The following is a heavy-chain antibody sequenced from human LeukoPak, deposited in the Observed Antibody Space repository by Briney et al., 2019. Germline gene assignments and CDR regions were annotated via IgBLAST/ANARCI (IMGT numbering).Heavy chain of an antibody. J-gene: IGHJ3*02. Sequence: GESLKISCKGSGYSFTSYWIGWVRQMPGKGLEWMGIIYPGDSDTRYSPSFQGQVTISADKSISTAYLQWGSLKASDTAMYYCARLPYCSSTSCYRRAFDIWGQGTMVTVSS. CDR1: GYSFTSYW. D-gene: IGHD2-2*01. CDR3: ARLPYCSSTSCYRRAFDI. V-gene: IGHV5-51*01. CDR2: IYPGDSDT.